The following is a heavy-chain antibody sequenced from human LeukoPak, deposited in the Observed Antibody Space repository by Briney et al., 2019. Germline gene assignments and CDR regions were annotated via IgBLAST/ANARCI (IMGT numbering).Heavy chain of an antibody. CDR1: GFTFSSYA. D-gene: IGHD3-3*01. Sequence: PGGSLRLSRAASGFTFSSYAMHWVRQAPGKGLEWVAVMSYDGSNKYYADSVKGRFTISRDNSKNTLYLQMNSLRAEDTAVYYCARDQYYDFWSGHRTFDYWGQGTLVIVSS. CDR3: ARDQYYDFWSGHRTFDY. CDR2: MSYDGSNK. V-gene: IGHV3-30*04. J-gene: IGHJ4*02.